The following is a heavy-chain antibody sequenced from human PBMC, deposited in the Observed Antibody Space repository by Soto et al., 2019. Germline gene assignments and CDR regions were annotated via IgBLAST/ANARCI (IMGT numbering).Heavy chain of an antibody. V-gene: IGHV4-31*03. CDR2: IYYSGST. J-gene: IGHJ1*01. CDR1: GGSISSGGYY. D-gene: IGHD3-10*02. Sequence: QVQLQESGPGLVKPSQTLSLTCTVSGGSISSGGYYWSWIRQHPGKGLEWIGYIYYSGSTYYNPSLKSRVTISVDTSKNQFSLKVSSVTAADTAVYYCARGGTRFGELYFQHWGQGTLVTVSS. CDR3: ARGGTRFGELYFQH.